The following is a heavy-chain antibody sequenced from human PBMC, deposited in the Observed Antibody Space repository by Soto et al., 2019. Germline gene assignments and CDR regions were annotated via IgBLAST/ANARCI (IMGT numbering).Heavy chain of an antibody. V-gene: IGHV3-23*01. D-gene: IGHD3-16*02. CDR1: GFTFSSYA. Sequence: GGSLRLSCAASGFTFSSYAMSWVRQAPGKGLEWVSAISGSGGSTYYADSVKGRFTISRDNSKNTLYLQMNSLRAEDTAVYYCAKDGDMITFGGVIGPPDYWGQGNLVTVSS. J-gene: IGHJ4*02. CDR2: ISGSGGST. CDR3: AKDGDMITFGGVIGPPDY.